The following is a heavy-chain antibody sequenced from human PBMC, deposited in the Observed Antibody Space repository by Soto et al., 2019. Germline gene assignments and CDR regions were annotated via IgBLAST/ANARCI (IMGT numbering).Heavy chain of an antibody. J-gene: IGHJ3*02. D-gene: IGHD3-22*01. V-gene: IGHV3-15*01. CDR3: TTDLRKLYYDSTHDAFDI. Sequence: GGSLRLSCAASGFTFSNAWMSWVRQAPGKGLEWVGRIKSKTDGGTTDYAAPVKGRFTISRDDSKNTLYLQMNSLKTEDTAVYYCTTDLRKLYYDSTHDAFDIWGQGTMVTVSS. CDR2: IKSKTDGGTT. CDR1: GFTFSNAW.